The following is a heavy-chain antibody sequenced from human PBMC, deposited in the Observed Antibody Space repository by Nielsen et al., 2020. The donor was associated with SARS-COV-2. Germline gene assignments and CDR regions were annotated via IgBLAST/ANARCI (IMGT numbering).Heavy chain of an antibody. CDR1: GFTFRSYA. D-gene: IGHD3-3*01. CDR3: AKGIYDY. Sequence: GESLKISCLASGFTFRSYAMHWVRQSPGKGLEWVAVISYDGSNKQYTDSVKGRFTISRDNSKNTLYLQMNSLRAEDTAVYYCAKGIYDYWGQGTLVTVSS. V-gene: IGHV3-30-3*01. CDR2: ISYDGSNK. J-gene: IGHJ4*02.